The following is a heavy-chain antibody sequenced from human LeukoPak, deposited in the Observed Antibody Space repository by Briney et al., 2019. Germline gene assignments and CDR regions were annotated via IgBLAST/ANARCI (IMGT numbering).Heavy chain of an antibody. D-gene: IGHD4-17*01. J-gene: IGHJ4*02. Sequence: GGSLRLSCAASGFTVSSKYINWVRQAPGKGLEWASLIYGSTSADYADSVKGRFTISRDNSMNTVYLQMNSLRAEDTAIYYCARLNFGDDYWGQGTQVAVSS. CDR3: ARLNFGDDY. V-gene: IGHV3-66*01. CDR1: GFTVSSKY. CDR2: IYGSTSA.